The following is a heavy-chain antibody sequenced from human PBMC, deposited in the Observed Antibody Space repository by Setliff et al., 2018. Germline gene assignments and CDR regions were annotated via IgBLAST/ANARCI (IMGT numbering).Heavy chain of an antibody. V-gene: IGHV3-33*03. J-gene: IGHJ4*02. D-gene: IGHD6-19*01. CDR3: VTDPPGSGWSLDS. CDR2: IWSDGINK. CDR1: GITFFNHA. Sequence: PGGSLRLSCGASGITFFNHAMHWVRQTPGKGLEWVAMIWSDGINKYYGASVKGRFTVSRDNSKKMVYLEMNTLGAEDTALYYCVTDPPGSGWSLDSWGQGTLVTVSS.